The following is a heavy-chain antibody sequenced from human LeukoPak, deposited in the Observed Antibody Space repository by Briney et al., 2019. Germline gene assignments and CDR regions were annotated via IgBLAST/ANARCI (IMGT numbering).Heavy chain of an antibody. CDR1: GFTFSSYW. CDR3: ARDLLNDFWSGQEYFDY. CDR2: IKQDGSEK. D-gene: IGHD3-3*01. V-gene: IGHV3-7*01. Sequence: PGGSLRLSCAASGFTFSSYWMSWVRQAPGNGLEWVANIKQDGSEKYYVDSVKGRFTISRDNAKNSLYLQMNSLRAEDTAVYYCARDLLNDFWSGQEYFDYWGQGTLVTVSS. J-gene: IGHJ4*02.